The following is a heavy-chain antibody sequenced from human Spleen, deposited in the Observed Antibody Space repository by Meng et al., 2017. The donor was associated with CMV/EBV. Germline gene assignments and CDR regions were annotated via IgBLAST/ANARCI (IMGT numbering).Heavy chain of an antibody. D-gene: IGHD1-26*01. J-gene: IGHJ5*02. CDR2: IKPNSGGT. CDR1: GYIFINHG. CDR3: ARGLSGNSNWFDP. V-gene: IGHV1-2*02. Sequence: ASVKVSCKASGYIFINHGISWVRQAPGQGLEWMGCIKPNSGGTNYAQKFQGRVTMTRDTSITTAYMEVSRLRSDDTAVYYCARGLSGNSNWFDPWGQGTLVTVSS.